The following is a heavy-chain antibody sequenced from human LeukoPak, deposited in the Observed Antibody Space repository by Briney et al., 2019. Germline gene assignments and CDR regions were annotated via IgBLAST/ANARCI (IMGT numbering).Heavy chain of an antibody. J-gene: IGHJ4*02. D-gene: IGHD2-21*02. Sequence: GGSLRLSCAASGFTLSNYAMNWVRQAPGKGLEWVSSISSSSSSYIYYADSVKGRFTISRDNAKNSLYLQMNSLRAEDTAVYYCARGIHCGGDCMRKYYFDYWGQGTLVTVSS. CDR2: ISSSSSSYI. V-gene: IGHV3-21*01. CDR3: ARGIHCGGDCMRKYYFDY. CDR1: GFTLSNYA.